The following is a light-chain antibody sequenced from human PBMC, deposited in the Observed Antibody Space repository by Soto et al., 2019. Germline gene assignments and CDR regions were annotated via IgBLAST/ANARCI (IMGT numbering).Light chain of an antibody. Sequence: QSVLKQPPSMSAAPRQEITLSCSGSRSNIGSNYVSWYQQLPGTAPKLLIYDNDQRPSGIPDRFSGSKSGASATRVITGLQTGDEADYYCATWDMSRGALLFGGGTKLTVL. J-gene: IGLJ2*01. CDR1: RSNIGSNY. CDR3: ATWDMSRGALL. V-gene: IGLV1-51*01. CDR2: DND.